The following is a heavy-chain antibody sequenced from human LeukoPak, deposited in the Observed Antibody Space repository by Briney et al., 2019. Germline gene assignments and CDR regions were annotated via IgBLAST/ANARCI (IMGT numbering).Heavy chain of an antibody. V-gene: IGHV4-34*01. CDR1: GGSFSGYY. J-gene: IGHJ4*02. CDR2: INHSGST. D-gene: IGHD2-2*01. CDR3: ARHREYCTNTTCDPFDFDY. Sequence: PSETLSLTCAVYGGSFSGYYWSWIRQPPGKGLEWIGEINHSGSTNYNPSLKSRVTISVDTSKNQFSLKLSSVTAADTAVYYCARHREYCTNTTCDPFDFDYWGQGTLVTVSS.